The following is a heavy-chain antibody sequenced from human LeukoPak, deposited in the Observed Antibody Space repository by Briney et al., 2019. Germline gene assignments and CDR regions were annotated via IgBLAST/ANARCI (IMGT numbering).Heavy chain of an antibody. CDR3: ARGGHRQKEF. Sequence: GGSLRLSCGASGFTFSNYWMTWVRQSPGKGLEWVAIIKPDGSDRYSVDSEKGRFTVFRDNAKNSLYLQMSSLRAEDTAVYYCARGGHRQKEFWGQGTLVTVSS. CDR2: IKPDGSDR. V-gene: IGHV3-7*01. CDR1: GFTFSNYW. J-gene: IGHJ4*02. D-gene: IGHD3-10*01.